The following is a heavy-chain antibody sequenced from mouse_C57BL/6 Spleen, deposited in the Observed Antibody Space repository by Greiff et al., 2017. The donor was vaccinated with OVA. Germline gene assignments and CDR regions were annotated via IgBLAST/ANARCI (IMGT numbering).Heavy chain of an antibody. CDR2: IYPRSGNT. V-gene: IGHV1-81*01. Sequence: VQLQESGAELARPGASVKLSCKASGYTFTSYGISWVKQRTGQGLEWIGEIYPRSGNTYYNEKFKGKATLTADKSSSTAYMELRSLTSEDSAVYFCARAIYYDYDGAWFAYWGQGTLVTVSA. J-gene: IGHJ3*01. D-gene: IGHD2-4*01. CDR3: ARAIYYDYDGAWFAY. CDR1: GYTFTSYG.